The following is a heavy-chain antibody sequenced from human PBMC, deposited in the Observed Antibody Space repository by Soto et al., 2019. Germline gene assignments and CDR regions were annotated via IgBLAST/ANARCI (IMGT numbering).Heavy chain of an antibody. CDR2: ISGSGGST. J-gene: IGHJ4*02. CDR3: AKDPLGSGWYYFDY. CDR1: GFTFSSYA. V-gene: IGHV3-23*01. D-gene: IGHD6-19*01. Sequence: TGGSLRLSCAASGFTFSSYAMSWVRQAPGKGLEWVSAISGSGGSTYYADSVKGRFTISRDNSKNTLYLQMNSLRAEDTAVYYCAKDPLGSGWYYFDYWGQGTLVTVSS.